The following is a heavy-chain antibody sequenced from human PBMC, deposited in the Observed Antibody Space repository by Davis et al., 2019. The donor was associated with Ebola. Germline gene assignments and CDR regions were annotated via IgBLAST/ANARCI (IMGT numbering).Heavy chain of an antibody. CDR3: VRQPALGTFDY. D-gene: IGHD7-27*01. CDR2: ISSNGGDT. V-gene: IGHV3-64D*06. Sequence: ESLKISCSASGFTFSSHTMHWVRQSPGKGLEYVSAISSNGGDTRYADSVKGRFTTSRDNSKNTLYLQMSSLRAEDTAVYYCVRQPALGTFDYWGQGSLVTVSS. CDR1: GFTFSSHT. J-gene: IGHJ4*02.